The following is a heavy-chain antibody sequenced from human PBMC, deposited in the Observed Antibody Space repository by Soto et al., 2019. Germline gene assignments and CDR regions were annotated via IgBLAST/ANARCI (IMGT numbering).Heavy chain of an antibody. CDR2: ISGSGGST. CDR3: AKPRGHYYDSSGYYNWFDP. Sequence: GGSLRLSCAASGFTFSSYAMSWVRQAPGKGLEWVSAISGSGGSTYYADSVKGRFTISRDNSKNTLYLQMNSLRAEDTAVYYCAKPRGHYYDSSGYYNWFDPWGQGTLVTVSS. CDR1: GFTFSSYA. D-gene: IGHD3-22*01. V-gene: IGHV3-23*01. J-gene: IGHJ5*02.